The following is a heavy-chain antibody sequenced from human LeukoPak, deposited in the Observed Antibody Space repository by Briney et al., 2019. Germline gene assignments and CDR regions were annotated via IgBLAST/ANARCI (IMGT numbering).Heavy chain of an antibody. V-gene: IGHV4-30-2*01. Sequence: PPQTLSLTCAVSGGSISSGGYSWGWIRQPPGKGLEWIGYIYHSGSTYYNPSLKSRVTISVDRSKNQFSLKLSSVTAADTAVYYCARGRSPHYWGQGTLVTVSS. CDR3: ARGRSPHY. CDR1: GGSISSGGYS. J-gene: IGHJ4*02. CDR2: IYHSGST.